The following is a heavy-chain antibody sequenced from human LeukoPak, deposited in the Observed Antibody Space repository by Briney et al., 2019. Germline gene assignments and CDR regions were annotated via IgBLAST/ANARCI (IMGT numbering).Heavy chain of an antibody. D-gene: IGHD4-17*01. CDR2: ISLNSGSI. J-gene: IGHJ3*02. Sequence: GGSLRLSCAASGFTFSSYGMHWVRQAPGKGLEWVSGISLNSGSIGYADSVKGRFTISRDNAKNSLYLQMNSLRAEDTALYYCAKGTDYGAMDIWGQGTMVTVSS. CDR3: AKGTDYGAMDI. CDR1: GFTFSSYG. V-gene: IGHV3-9*01.